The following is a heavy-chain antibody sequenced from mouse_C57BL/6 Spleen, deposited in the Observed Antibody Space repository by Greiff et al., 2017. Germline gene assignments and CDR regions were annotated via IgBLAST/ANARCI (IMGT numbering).Heavy chain of an antibody. J-gene: IGHJ4*01. Sequence: VQLQQSGAELVRPGASVKLSCTASGFNIKDYYMHWVKQRHEQGLEWIGRIDPENGDTEYAPKLQGKATMTAVTSSNTAYLQLSSLTSEDTAVYYCTTVSDGYSSAMDYWGQGTSVTVSS. D-gene: IGHD2-3*01. CDR2: IDPENGDT. CDR1: GFNIKDYY. V-gene: IGHV14-1*01. CDR3: TTVSDGYSSAMDY.